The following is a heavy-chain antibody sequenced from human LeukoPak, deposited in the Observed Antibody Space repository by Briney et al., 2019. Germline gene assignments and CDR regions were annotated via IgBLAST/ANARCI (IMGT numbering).Heavy chain of an antibody. Sequence: GGSLRLSCVASGFTFSSYAMHWVRQAPGKGLEWVAVISYDGSNIYYADSVKGRFTISRDNSKNTLYLQMNSLRAEDTAVYYCAKKWDLFDYWGQGTLVTVSS. CDR3: AKKWDLFDY. J-gene: IGHJ4*02. CDR2: ISYDGSNI. CDR1: GFTFSSYA. D-gene: IGHD1-26*01. V-gene: IGHV3-30*18.